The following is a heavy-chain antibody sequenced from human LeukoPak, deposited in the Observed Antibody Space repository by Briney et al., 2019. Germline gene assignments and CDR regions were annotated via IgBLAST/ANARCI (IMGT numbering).Heavy chain of an antibody. D-gene: IGHD2-15*01. Sequence: PSETLSLTCTVSGGSISSSSYYWGWIRQPPGKGLEWIGSIYYSGSTYYNPSLKSRVTISVDTSKNQFSLKLSSVTAADTAVHYCARVVYCSGVSCYSAQRPFDCWGQGTLVTVSS. CDR1: GGSISSSSYY. J-gene: IGHJ4*02. CDR2: IYYSGST. CDR3: ARVVYCSGVSCYSAQRPFDC. V-gene: IGHV4-39*01.